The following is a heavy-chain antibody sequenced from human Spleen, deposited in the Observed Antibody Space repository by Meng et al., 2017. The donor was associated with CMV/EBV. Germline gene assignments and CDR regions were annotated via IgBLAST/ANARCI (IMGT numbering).Heavy chain of an antibody. CDR2: IRATAGST. CDR3: AKGGFTSSYDY. CDR1: GFIFDNYA. V-gene: IGHV3-23*01. Sequence: SCAASGFIFDNYAMTWVRQAPGKGLEWVSTIRATAGSTYYADSVKGRFTISRDNSKNTLYLQMNSLKAEDTAVYYCAKGGFTSSYDYWGQGTLVTVSS. J-gene: IGHJ4*02. D-gene: IGHD2-2*01.